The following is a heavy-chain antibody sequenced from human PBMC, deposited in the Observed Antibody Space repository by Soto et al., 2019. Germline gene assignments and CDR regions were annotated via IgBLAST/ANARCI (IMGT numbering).Heavy chain of an antibody. J-gene: IGHJ6*02. Sequence: SVPMSVTCAVDGGSISGYDGSWIRKPPGKGLEWIGEINHSGSTNYNPSLKSRVTISVDTSKNQFSLKLSSVTAADTAVYYCARRLVRGVTHYGMDVWGQGTTVTVSS. CDR2: INHSGST. CDR3: ARRLVRGVTHYGMDV. V-gene: IGHV4-34*01. CDR1: GGSISGYD. D-gene: IGHD3-10*01.